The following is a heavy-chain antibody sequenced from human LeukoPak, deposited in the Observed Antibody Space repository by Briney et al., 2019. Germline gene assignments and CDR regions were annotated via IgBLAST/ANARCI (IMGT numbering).Heavy chain of an antibody. CDR3: ATNQYYYDSSGYPFDY. Sequence: GGSLRLSCAASGFTFSSYAMSWVRQAPGKGLEWVSAISGSGGSTYYADSVKGRFTISRDNSKNTLYLQMNSLRAEDTAVYYCATNQYYYDSSGYPFDYWGQGTLVTVSS. CDR1: GFTFSSYA. CDR2: ISGSGGST. J-gene: IGHJ4*02. V-gene: IGHV3-23*01. D-gene: IGHD3-22*01.